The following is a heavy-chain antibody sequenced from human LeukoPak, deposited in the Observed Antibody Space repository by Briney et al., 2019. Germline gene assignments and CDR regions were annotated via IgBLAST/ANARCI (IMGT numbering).Heavy chain of an antibody. Sequence: GGTLTLSCAASGFTFSSYSMNWVRQAPAKGLERVSSISSSSSYIYYEDSAQDRFTISRENAKNSLYLQMHSLRAEDTAVYYCARDLWFGEFDLFDYWGQGTLVTVSS. CDR3: ARDLWFGEFDLFDY. D-gene: IGHD3-10*01. V-gene: IGHV3-21*01. CDR2: ISSSSSYI. CDR1: GFTFSSYS. J-gene: IGHJ4*02.